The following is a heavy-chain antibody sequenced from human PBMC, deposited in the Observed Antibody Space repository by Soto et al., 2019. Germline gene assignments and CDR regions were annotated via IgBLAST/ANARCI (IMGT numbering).Heavy chain of an antibody. J-gene: IGHJ4*02. CDR2: IYYSGST. D-gene: IGHD2-2*01. CDR1: GGSVSSGSYY. CDR3: ARGRELDGYCSSTSCSDY. V-gene: IGHV4-61*01. Sequence: SETLSLTCTVSGGSVSSGSYYWSWIRQPPGKGLEWIGYIYYSGSTNYNPSLKSRVTISVDTSKNQFSLKLSSVTAADTAVYYCARGRELDGYCSSTSCSDYWGQGTLVTVSS.